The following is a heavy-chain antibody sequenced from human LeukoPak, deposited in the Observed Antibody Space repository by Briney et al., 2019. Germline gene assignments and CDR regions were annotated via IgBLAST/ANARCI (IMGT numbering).Heavy chain of an antibody. CDR1: GFSISSGYF. V-gene: IGHV4-38-2*01. Sequence: PSETLSLTCAVSGFSISSGYFWAWIRRSPGKGLEWIGSIFHNGITYYNPSLKSRITISVDTSKNQFSLRLSSVTAADTAVYYCARRISTRRGETCSSTSCYFDYWGQGTLVTVSS. D-gene: IGHD2-2*01. CDR2: IFHNGIT. J-gene: IGHJ4*02. CDR3: ARRISTRRGETCSSTSCYFDY.